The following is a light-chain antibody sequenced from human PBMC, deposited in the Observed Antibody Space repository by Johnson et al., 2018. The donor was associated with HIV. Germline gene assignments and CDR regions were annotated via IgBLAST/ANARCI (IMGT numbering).Light chain of an antibody. CDR1: TYNIGNNY. Sequence: SVLTQPPSVSAAPGQKVTISCSGSTYNIGNNYVSWYQQLPGTAPTLLIYEKNKRPSGIPDRFSASKSGTSATLDITGLQTGDEDDYYCGTWDSGLGAHYVFGTGTKVTVL. V-gene: IGLV1-51*02. J-gene: IGLJ1*01. CDR2: EKN. CDR3: GTWDSGLGAHYV.